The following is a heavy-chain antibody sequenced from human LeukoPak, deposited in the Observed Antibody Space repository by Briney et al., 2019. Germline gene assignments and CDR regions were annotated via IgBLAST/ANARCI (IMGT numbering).Heavy chain of an antibody. Sequence: GGSLRLXCAASGFTFSSYSMNWVRQAPGKGLEWVSSISSSSSYIYYADSVKGRFTISRDNAKNSLYLQMNSLRAEDTAVYYCARGPAYCTNGVCYCDYWGQGTLVTVSS. D-gene: IGHD2-8*01. CDR2: ISSSSSYI. CDR1: GFTFSSYS. V-gene: IGHV3-21*01. J-gene: IGHJ4*02. CDR3: ARGPAYCTNGVCYCDY.